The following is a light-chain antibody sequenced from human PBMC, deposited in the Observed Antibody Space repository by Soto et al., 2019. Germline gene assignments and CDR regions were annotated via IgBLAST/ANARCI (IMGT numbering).Light chain of an antibody. CDR1: QGIKNW. CDR2: TGS. V-gene: IGKV1D-16*01. J-gene: IGKJ1*01. CDR3: QQYNSYLWT. Sequence: QMAQSPSYVSASVGDRVTITCRASQGIKNWLAWYQQKPGKAPNLLIYTGSSLQSGVPSRFSGSGSGTEFTLTISSLQPDDFATYYCQQYNSYLWTFGQGTKVDTK.